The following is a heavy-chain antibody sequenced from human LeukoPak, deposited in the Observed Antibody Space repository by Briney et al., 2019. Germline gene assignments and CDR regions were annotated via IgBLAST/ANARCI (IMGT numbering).Heavy chain of an antibody. CDR3: ARVDCSSTSCSHREGYYYYYGMDV. D-gene: IGHD2-2*01. V-gene: IGHV5-51*01. J-gene: IGHJ6*02. CDR1: GYSFTSYW. CDR2: IYPGDSDT. Sequence: GESLKISCKGSGYSFTSYWIGWVRQMPGKGLEWMGIIYPGDSDTRYSPSFQGQVTISADKSISTAYLQWSSLKASDTAMYYCARVDCSSTSCSHREGYYYYYGMDVWGQGTTVTVSS.